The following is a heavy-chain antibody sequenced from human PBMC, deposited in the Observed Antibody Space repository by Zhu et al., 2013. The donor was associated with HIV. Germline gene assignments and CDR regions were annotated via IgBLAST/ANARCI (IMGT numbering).Heavy chain of an antibody. J-gene: IGHJ4*02. CDR2: INPSGGST. CDR1: GYTFTSYY. V-gene: IGHV1-46*01. CDR3: ARPEGYDISGYVY. Sequence: QVQLVQSGAEVKKPGASVKVSCKASGYTFTSYYMHWVRQAPGQGLEWMGIINPSGGSTSYAQKFQGRATITADESTSTAYMELNSLRSEDTAVYYCARPEGYDISGYVYWGQGTLVTVSS. D-gene: IGHD3-22*01.